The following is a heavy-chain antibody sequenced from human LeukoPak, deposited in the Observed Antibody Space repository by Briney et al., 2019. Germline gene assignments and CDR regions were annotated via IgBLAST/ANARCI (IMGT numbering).Heavy chain of an antibody. CDR3: ARADTAMGSLLPAY. CDR2: INPNSGGT. Sequence: ASVKVSCKASGYTFTGYYMHWVRQAPGQGLEWMGWINPNSGGTNYAQKFQGRVTMTGDTSISTAYMELSRLRSDDTAVYYCARADTAMGSLLPAYWGQGTLVTVSS. J-gene: IGHJ4*02. D-gene: IGHD5-18*01. CDR1: GYTFTGYY. V-gene: IGHV1-2*02.